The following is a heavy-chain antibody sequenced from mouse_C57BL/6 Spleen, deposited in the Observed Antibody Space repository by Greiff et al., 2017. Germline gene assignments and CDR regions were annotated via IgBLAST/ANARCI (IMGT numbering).Heavy chain of an antibody. J-gene: IGHJ2*01. CDR1: GYTFTSYG. D-gene: IGHD1-1*01. Sequence: VQLKESGAELVRPGSSVKMSCKTSGYTFTSYGINWVKQRPGQGLEWIGYIYIGNGYTEYNEKFKGKATLTSDTSSSTAYMQLSSLTSEDSAIYFCARSNRIITTVVTLDYWGQGTTLTVSS. V-gene: IGHV1-58*01. CDR3: ARSNRIITTVVTLDY. CDR2: IYIGNGYT.